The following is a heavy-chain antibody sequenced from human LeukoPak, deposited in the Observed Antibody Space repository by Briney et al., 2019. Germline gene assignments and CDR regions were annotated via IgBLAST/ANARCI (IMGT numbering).Heavy chain of an antibody. CDR1: GYSFTSYW. CDR3: ARLSGYCSSTSCYGFDP. V-gene: IGHV5-51*01. D-gene: IGHD2-2*01. Sequence: GESLKISCKGSGYSFTSYWIGWVRQMPGKDLEWMGIIYPGDSDTRYSPSFQGQVTISADKSISTAYLQWSSLKASDTAMYYCARLSGYCSSTSCYGFDPWGQVTLVTVSS. CDR2: IYPGDSDT. J-gene: IGHJ5*02.